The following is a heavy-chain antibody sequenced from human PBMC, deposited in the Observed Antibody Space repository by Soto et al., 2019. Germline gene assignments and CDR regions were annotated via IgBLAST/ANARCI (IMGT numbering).Heavy chain of an antibody. J-gene: IGHJ5*02. CDR2: ISRSAGNT. CDR1: GFTFSSYS. V-gene: IGHV3-23*01. Sequence: QPGGSLRLSCAASGFTFSSYSMNWVRQAPGKGLEWVSSISRSAGNTYYADSVRGRFTISRDNSKNTLYLQMNSLRAEDTAVYYCANTGSTGLEADGNIDNWLDTWGQGTLVTVSS. D-gene: IGHD6-13*01. CDR3: ANTGSTGLEADGNIDNWLDT.